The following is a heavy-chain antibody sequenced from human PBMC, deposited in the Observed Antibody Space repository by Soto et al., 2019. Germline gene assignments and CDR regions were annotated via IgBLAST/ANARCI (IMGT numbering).Heavy chain of an antibody. J-gene: IGHJ4*02. CDR2: IYSTGTT. V-gene: IGHV3-53*01. Sequence: EVQLVESGGGLIQPGGSLKLSCAASGFTVGNNYMSWVRQAPGKGLEWVSLIYSTGTTKYADSVKGRFTVSRDNAKNPLYLQMNSLRAEDTAVYYCAKDGRGSGSHYNSFGCWGQGTLVTVSS. D-gene: IGHD3-10*01. CDR3: AKDGRGSGSHYNSFGC. CDR1: GFTVGNNY.